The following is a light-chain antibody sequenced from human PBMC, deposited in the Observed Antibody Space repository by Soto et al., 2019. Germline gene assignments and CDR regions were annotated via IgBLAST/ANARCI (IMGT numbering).Light chain of an antibody. CDR1: QSISSW. Sequence: DIQMTQSPSTLSASVGDRVTITCRASQSISSWLAWYQQKPGKAPKLLIYKASSLESGVPSRFSGSGSGTEFTLNITSLQHDDFATYYCQQYNSYPWTFGQGTKVDIK. CDR2: KAS. J-gene: IGKJ1*01. V-gene: IGKV1-5*03. CDR3: QQYNSYPWT.